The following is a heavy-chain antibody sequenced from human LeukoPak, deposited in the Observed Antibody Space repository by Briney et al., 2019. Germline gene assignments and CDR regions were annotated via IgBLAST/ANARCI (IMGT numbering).Heavy chain of an antibody. Sequence: AGSLRLSCAASGFTFSSYAMSWVRQAPGKGLEWVSAISGSGGSTYYADSVKGRFTISRDNSKNTLYLQMNSLRAEDTAVYYCANLVAQWELLRDAFDIWGRGTIVTVSS. CDR2: ISGSGGST. V-gene: IGHV3-23*01. J-gene: IGHJ3*02. CDR3: ANLVAQWELLRDAFDI. D-gene: IGHD1-26*01. CDR1: GFTFSSYA.